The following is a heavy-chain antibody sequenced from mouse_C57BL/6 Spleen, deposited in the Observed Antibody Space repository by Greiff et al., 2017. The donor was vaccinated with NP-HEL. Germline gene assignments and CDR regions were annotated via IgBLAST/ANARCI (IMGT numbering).Heavy chain of an antibody. CDR1: GFTFSDYG. Sequence: EVKLMESGGGLVKPGGSLKLSCAASGFTFSDYGMHWVRQAPEKGLEWVAYISSGSSTIYYADTVKGRFTISRDNAKNTLFLQMTSLRSEDTAMYYCARGLTGTRYFDVWGTGTTVTVSS. CDR2: ISSGSSTI. D-gene: IGHD4-1*01. CDR3: ARGLTGTRYFDV. J-gene: IGHJ1*03. V-gene: IGHV5-17*01.